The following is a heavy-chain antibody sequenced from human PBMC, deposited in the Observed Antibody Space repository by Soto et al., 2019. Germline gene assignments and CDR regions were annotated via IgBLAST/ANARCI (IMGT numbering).Heavy chain of an antibody. J-gene: IGHJ6*02. CDR2: ISGSGGST. Sequence: LXLSCAASGLTFSSYAMSWVRQAPGKGLEWVSAISGSGGSTYYADSVKGRFTISRDNSKNTLYLQMNSLRAEDTAVYYCAKGGTIFGVAPQYYGMDVWGQGTTVTVSS. V-gene: IGHV3-23*01. D-gene: IGHD3-3*01. CDR1: GLTFSSYA. CDR3: AKGGTIFGVAPQYYGMDV.